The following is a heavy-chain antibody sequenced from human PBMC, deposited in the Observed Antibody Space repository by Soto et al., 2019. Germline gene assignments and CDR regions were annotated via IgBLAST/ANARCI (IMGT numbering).Heavy chain of an antibody. V-gene: IGHV3-48*03. CDR2: ISSSGSAI. Sequence: PGGSLRLSCAASGFTFSSYEMNWVRQAPGKGLEWVSSISSSGSAIYYADSVKGRFTISRDNAENSLYLQMNSLRVEDTAIYYCARDSRADNWGQGTLVTVSS. CDR3: ARDSRADN. J-gene: IGHJ4*02. CDR1: GFTFSSYE.